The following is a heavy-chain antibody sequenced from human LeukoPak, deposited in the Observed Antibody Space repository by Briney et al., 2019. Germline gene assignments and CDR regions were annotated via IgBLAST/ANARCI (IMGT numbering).Heavy chain of an antibody. CDR2: IIPIFGTA. D-gene: IGHD1-26*01. V-gene: IGHV1-69*05. CDR1: GGTFSSYA. J-gene: IGHJ3*02. CDR3: ARVLSGSYYDAFDI. Sequence: SVKVSCKASGGTFSSYAISWVRQAPGQGLEWMGRIIPIFGTANYAQKFQSRVTITTDESTSTAYMELSSLRSEDTAVYYCARVLSGSYYDAFDIWGQGTMVTVSS.